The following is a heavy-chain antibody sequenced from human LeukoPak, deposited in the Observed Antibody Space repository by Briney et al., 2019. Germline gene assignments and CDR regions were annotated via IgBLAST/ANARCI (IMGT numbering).Heavy chain of an antibody. Sequence: ASVKVSCKASGYTFTSYGISWVRQAPGQGLEWMGWINPNSGGTNYAQKFQGRVTMTRDTSISTAYMELSRLRSDDTAVFYCARDKDRDGYNGIDYWGQGTLVTVSS. CDR2: INPNSGGT. CDR3: ARDKDRDGYNGIDY. CDR1: GYTFTSYG. J-gene: IGHJ4*02. V-gene: IGHV1-2*02. D-gene: IGHD5-24*01.